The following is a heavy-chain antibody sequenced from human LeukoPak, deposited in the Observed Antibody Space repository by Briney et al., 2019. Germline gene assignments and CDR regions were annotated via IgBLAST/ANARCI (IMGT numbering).Heavy chain of an antibody. V-gene: IGHV7-4-1*02. CDR2: INTNTGNP. Sequence: HWASVKVSCKASGYTFTSYAMNWVRQAPGQGLEWMGWINTNTGNPTYAQGFTGRFVFSLDTSVSTAYLQISSLKAEDTAVYYCARTGLLWFGRNWFDPRGQGTLVTASS. J-gene: IGHJ5*02. CDR1: GYTFTSYA. D-gene: IGHD3-10*01. CDR3: ARTGLLWFGRNWFDP.